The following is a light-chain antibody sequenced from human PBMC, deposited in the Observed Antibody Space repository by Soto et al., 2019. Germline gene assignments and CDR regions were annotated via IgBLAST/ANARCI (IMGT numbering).Light chain of an antibody. J-gene: IGKJ4*01. CDR2: DAS. Sequence: DMQMTQSPSSLSAFVGDRVTITCQASQDISNYLNWYQQKPGKAPKLLTFDASSVEIGVPSRFSGSGSGTDFTFTISSLQPEDVATYYCQHYADLPLSFGGGTKVDIK. CDR3: QHYADLPLS. V-gene: IGKV1-33*01. CDR1: QDISNY.